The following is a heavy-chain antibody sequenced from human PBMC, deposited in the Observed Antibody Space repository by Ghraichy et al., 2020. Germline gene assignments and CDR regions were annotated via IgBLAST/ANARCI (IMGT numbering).Heavy chain of an antibody. V-gene: IGHV3-23*01. CDR3: AKTARYDSSGFYYFDY. CDR2: INNGGGST. Sequence: GGSLRLSCAASGFTFSSYAMTWVRQAPGKGLEWVSTINNGGGSTYYADSVKGRFTISRDNSKNTLYLQMNSLRAEDTAIYYCAKTARYDSSGFYYFDYWGQGTLVTVSA. CDR1: GFTFSSYA. D-gene: IGHD3-22*01. J-gene: IGHJ4*02.